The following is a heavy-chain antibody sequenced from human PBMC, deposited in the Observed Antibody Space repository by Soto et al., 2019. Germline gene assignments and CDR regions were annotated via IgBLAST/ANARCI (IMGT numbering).Heavy chain of an antibody. V-gene: IGHV3-23*01. Sequence: PRGSLRLSCAASGFTFSTYAMSWVRQAPGKGLEWVSAISGSGGSTYYADSVKGRFTISRDNSKNTLFLQMNSLRAEDTAVYYCATRRDASYYYYGMDVWGQGTTVTVSS. CDR2: ISGSGGST. D-gene: IGHD2-2*01. CDR1: GFTFSTYA. J-gene: IGHJ6*02. CDR3: ATRRDASYYYYGMDV.